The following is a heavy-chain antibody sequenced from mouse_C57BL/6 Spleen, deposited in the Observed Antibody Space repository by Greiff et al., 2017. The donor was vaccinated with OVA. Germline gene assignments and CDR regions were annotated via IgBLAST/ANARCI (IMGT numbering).Heavy chain of an antibody. CDR2: INPGSGGT. CDR3: ARGNWEGGSYYFDY. Sequence: QVQLQQSGAELVRPGPSVKVSCKASGYAFTNYLIEWVKQRPGQGLEWIGVINPGSGGTNYNEKFKGKATLTADKSSSTAYMQLSSLTSEDSAVYFCARGNWEGGSYYFDYWGQGTTLTVSS. CDR1: GYAFTNYL. V-gene: IGHV1-54*01. D-gene: IGHD4-1*01. J-gene: IGHJ2*01.